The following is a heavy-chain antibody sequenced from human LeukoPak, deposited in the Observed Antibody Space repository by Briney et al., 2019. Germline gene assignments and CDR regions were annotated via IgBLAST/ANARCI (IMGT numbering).Heavy chain of an antibody. CDR1: GGSFSSSSYY. Sequence: PSETLSLTCSVSGGSFSSSSYYWGWIRQPPGTGLEWIGSIYYTGRTEYSPSLRSRVSISVDTSKNQLSLNLNSVTAADTAVYYCARHQYSGYQLLFFDQWGQGTLVTVSP. CDR3: ARHQYSGYQLLFFDQ. D-gene: IGHD5-12*01. CDR2: IYYTGRT. V-gene: IGHV4-39*01. J-gene: IGHJ4*02.